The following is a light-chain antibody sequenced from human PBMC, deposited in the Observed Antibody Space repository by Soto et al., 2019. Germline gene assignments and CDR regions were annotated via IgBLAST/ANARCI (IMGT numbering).Light chain of an antibody. V-gene: IGKV1-12*02. J-gene: IGKJ4*01. CDR2: AAS. CDR3: QQANSFPS. Sequence: DIQMTQSPSSVSASVGDRVTITGRASQGISSWLGWYQQKPGKAPNLLIYAASSWQSGVPSRFSGSGSGTDFTLTISRMQPEDFATDYCQQANSFPSFGGGTKVAIK. CDR1: QGISSW.